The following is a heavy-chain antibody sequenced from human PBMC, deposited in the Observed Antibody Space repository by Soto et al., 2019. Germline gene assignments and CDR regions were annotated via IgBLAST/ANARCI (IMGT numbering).Heavy chain of an antibody. V-gene: IGHV4-30-2*01. CDR1: GGNVCRGRWS. D-gene: IGHD6-6*01. CDR3: ARYSIAARRGLDS. CDR2: IYHSGST. Sequence: LSISGAGRGGNVCRGRWSWSWLRQPPGKGLEWIGYIYHSGSTYYNPSLKSRVTISMDRSKNQFSLKLSSVTAADTAVYYCARYSIAARRGLDSRGQGTLLTVSS. J-gene: IGHJ4*02.